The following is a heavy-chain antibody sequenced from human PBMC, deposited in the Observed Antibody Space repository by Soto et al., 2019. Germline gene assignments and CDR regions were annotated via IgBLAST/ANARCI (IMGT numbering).Heavy chain of an antibody. CDR3: DKGLGTGSYAASDS. CDR1: GFTFSKYA. J-gene: IGHJ5*01. Sequence: EVQLLESGGGLVQPGGSLRLSCAASGFTFSKYALSWVRQAPGKGLEWVSAITGSGDRTYYADSVKGRFTVSRDNSKNTLSLEMNSLSAEDTALYYCDKGLGTGSYAASDSWGQGTLVTVSS. D-gene: IGHD3-10*01. CDR2: ITGSGDRT. V-gene: IGHV3-23*01.